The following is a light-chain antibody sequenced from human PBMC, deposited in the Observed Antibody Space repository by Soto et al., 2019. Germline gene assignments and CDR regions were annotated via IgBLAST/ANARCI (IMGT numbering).Light chain of an antibody. J-gene: IGKJ2*01. CDR3: QQYGSSPPYT. Sequence: EIVLPQSPGTLSLSPGERATLSCRASQSVSSSYLAWYQQKPGQAPRLLIYGASSRATGIPDRFSGSGSGTDFTLTISRLEPEEFAVYYCQQYGSSPPYTFGQGTKLELK. CDR2: GAS. V-gene: IGKV3-20*01. CDR1: QSVSSSY.